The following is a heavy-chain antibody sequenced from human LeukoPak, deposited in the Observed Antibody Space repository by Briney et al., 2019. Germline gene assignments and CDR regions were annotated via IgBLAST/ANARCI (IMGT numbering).Heavy chain of an antibody. CDR2: IYYSGNT. Sequence: SETLSLTCIVSGGSISSSSYYWGWIRQPPGKGLEWIGSIYYSGNTYYNPSLKSRVTISIDTPKNQFSLKLNSVTAADTAVFYCARFFHFYDSRFDPWGQGTLVTVSS. V-gene: IGHV4-39*07. CDR1: GGSISSSSYY. J-gene: IGHJ5*02. D-gene: IGHD3-22*01. CDR3: ARFFHFYDSRFDP.